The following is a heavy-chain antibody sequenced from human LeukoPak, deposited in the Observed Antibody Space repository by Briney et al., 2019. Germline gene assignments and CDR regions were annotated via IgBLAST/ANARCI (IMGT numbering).Heavy chain of an antibody. CDR2: ISYDGSNK. Sequence: GGSLRLSCAASGFTFSSYAMHWVRQAPGKGLEWVAVISYDGSNKYYADSVKGRFTISRDNYKNTLYLQMNSLRAEDTAVYYCARGEVTAILDYWGQGTLVTVSS. J-gene: IGHJ4*02. CDR1: GFTFSSYA. V-gene: IGHV3-30*04. D-gene: IGHD2-21*02. CDR3: ARGEVTAILDY.